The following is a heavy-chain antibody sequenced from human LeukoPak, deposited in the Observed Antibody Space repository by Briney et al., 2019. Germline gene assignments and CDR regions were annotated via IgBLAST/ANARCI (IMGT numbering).Heavy chain of an antibody. J-gene: IGHJ4*02. Sequence: GGSLRLSCAASGFTFSSYSMNWVRQAPGKGLEWVSSISSSSSYIYYADSVKGRFIISRDNAKSSLYLQMNSLRAEDTAVYYCARRPSAVQLPSWGQGTLVTVSS. V-gene: IGHV3-21*01. CDR1: GFTFSSYS. CDR2: ISSSSSYI. CDR3: ARRPSAVQLPS. D-gene: IGHD2-2*01.